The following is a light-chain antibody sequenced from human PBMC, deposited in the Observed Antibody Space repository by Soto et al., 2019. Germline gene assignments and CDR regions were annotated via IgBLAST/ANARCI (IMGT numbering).Light chain of an antibody. J-gene: IGKJ1*01. CDR2: DAS. V-gene: IGKV3-20*01. CDR1: HSVSSNY. CDR3: QQYGSSPRT. Sequence: EIVMTQSPGTLSLSPGERATLSCRASHSVSSNYLAGYQQKPGQAPRLLIYDASSRATAIPDRFSGSGSGTDFSLTITRLEPEDCAVYYCQQYGSSPRTFGQGTKVEIK.